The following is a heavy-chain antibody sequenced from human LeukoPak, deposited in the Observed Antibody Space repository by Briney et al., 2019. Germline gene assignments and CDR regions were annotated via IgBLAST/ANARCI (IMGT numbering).Heavy chain of an antibody. J-gene: IGHJ3*02. CDR1: GYTFTAYY. D-gene: IGHD4-17*01. Sequence: ASVKVSCKASGYTFTAYYMHWVRQAPGQGLEWMGWINPNRGGTNYAQKFQGRVTMTRDTSITTAYMELSRLRSDDTAIYYCASGRAYGDPIDAFDIWGQGTMVTVSS. V-gene: IGHV1-2*02. CDR3: ASGRAYGDPIDAFDI. CDR2: INPNRGGT.